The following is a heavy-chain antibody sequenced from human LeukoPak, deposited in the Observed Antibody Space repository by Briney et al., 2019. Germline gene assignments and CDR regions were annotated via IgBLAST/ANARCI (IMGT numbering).Heavy chain of an antibody. CDR3: AKDSRSLAAAGEVDY. J-gene: IGHJ4*02. D-gene: IGHD6-13*01. Sequence: GGSLRLSCAASGFTFSSKFMTWVRQAPGKGLEWVSAISGNGVDTFYADSVKGRFTISRDNSRNTLYLQMNSLRAEDTAVYYCAKDSRSLAAAGEVDYWGQGTLVTVSS. CDR2: ISGNGVDT. CDR1: GFTFSSKF. V-gene: IGHV3-23*01.